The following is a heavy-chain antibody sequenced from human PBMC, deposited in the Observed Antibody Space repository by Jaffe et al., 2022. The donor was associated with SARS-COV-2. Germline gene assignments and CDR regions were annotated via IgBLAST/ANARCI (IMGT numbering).Heavy chain of an antibody. CDR1: GGSISSSSYY. Sequence: QLQLQESGPGLVKPSETLSLTCTVSGGSISSSSYYWGWIRQPPGKGLEWIGSIYYSGSTYYNPSLKSRVTISVDTSKNQFSLKLSSVTAADTAVYYCARPGSSSWYNWFDPWGQGTLVTVSS. CDR2: IYYSGST. V-gene: IGHV4-39*01. J-gene: IGHJ5*02. CDR3: ARPGSSSWYNWFDP. D-gene: IGHD6-13*01.